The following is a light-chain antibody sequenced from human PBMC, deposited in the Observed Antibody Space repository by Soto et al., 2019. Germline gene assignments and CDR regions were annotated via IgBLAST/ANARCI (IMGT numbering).Light chain of an antibody. CDR1: SSDIGAGFD. CDR3: QSYENSRTGFYV. CDR2: GNT. V-gene: IGLV1-40*01. J-gene: IGLJ1*01. Sequence: QSVLTQPPSVSGAPGQRVTFSCSGSSSDIGAGFDVHWYQHLPGTAPKLLIYGNTNRPSGVPGRFSGSKSGTSASLVISGLQAEDEADYYCQSYENSRTGFYVFGTGTKLTVL.